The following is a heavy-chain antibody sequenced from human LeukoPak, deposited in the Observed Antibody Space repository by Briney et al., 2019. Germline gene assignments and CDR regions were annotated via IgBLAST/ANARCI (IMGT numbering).Heavy chain of an antibody. D-gene: IGHD3-9*01. CDR1: GGSISSYY. J-gene: IGHJ3*02. Sequence: SETLSLTCTVSGGSISSYYWSWIRQPAGKGLEGIGRIYTSGSTNYNPSLKSRVTMSVDTSKNQFSLKLSSVTAADTAVYYCAGTYYDILTGYPSDAFDIWGQGTMVTVSS. V-gene: IGHV4-4*07. CDR3: AGTYYDILTGYPSDAFDI. CDR2: IYTSGST.